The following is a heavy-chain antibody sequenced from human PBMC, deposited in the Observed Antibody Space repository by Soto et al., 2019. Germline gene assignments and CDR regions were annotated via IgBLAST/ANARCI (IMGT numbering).Heavy chain of an antibody. CDR2: FDPEDAET. CDR1: GYSLTGTS. CDR3: TSLNPFFDF. Sequence: ASVKVSCKVSGYSLTGTSMHWVRQSPGKGLEWTGGFDPEDAETFYAQKFQGRVTMTEDSSTDTAYMELTNLTSADTAIYFCTSLNPFFDFWGQGTPVTVSS. V-gene: IGHV1-24*01. J-gene: IGHJ4*02.